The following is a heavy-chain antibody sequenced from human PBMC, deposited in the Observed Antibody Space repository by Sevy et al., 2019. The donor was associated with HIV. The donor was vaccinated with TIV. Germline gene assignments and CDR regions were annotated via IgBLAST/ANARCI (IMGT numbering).Heavy chain of an antibody. D-gene: IGHD2-21*01. Sequence: GGSLRLSCAASGITFSSYWMSWVRQAPGKGLEWVADIKKDGSVKLYADAVKGRFNISRDNAENSVDLQMKSLRAEDTAVYFCAMWRGAQSEFDYWGQGTRVTVSS. CDR1: GITFSSYW. J-gene: IGHJ4*02. CDR3: AMWRGAQSEFDY. V-gene: IGHV3-7*01. CDR2: IKKDGSVK.